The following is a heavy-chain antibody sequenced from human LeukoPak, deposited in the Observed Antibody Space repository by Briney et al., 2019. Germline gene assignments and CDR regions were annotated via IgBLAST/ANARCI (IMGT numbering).Heavy chain of an antibody. V-gene: IGHV3-30-3*01. CDR3: AAIAAGGQIFDY. J-gene: IGHJ4*02. D-gene: IGHD6-13*01. Sequence: PGGSLRLSCAASRFTFSSYVMHWVRKAPAEGLEWVAFISYDGSNTYYADSVKGRFTISRDNSKITLYMQLNSLRGDDTAVYFCAAIAAGGQIFDYWGQGTLVTVSS. CDR1: RFTFSSYV. CDR2: ISYDGSNT.